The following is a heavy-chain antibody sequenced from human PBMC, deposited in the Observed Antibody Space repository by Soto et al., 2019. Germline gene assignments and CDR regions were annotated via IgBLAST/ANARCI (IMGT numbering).Heavy chain of an antibody. J-gene: IGHJ4*02. CDR3: ARGILMVYAHAPFDY. CDR2: IYHSGST. CDR1: GYSTSSGYY. Sequence: SETLSLTCAVSGYSTSSGYYWGWIRQPPGKGLEWIGSIYHSGSTYYNPSLKSRVTISVDTSKNQFSLKLSSVTAADTAVYYCARGILMVYAHAPFDYWGQGTLVTVSS. D-gene: IGHD2-8*01. V-gene: IGHV4-38-2*01.